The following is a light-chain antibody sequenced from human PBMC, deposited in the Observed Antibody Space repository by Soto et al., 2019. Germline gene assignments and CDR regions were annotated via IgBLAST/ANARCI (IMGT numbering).Light chain of an antibody. Sequence: EKVLTQSPATLSVSPGEKATLSCRASQSVSNNLAWYQHKPGQATRLLIFDASTRATGVPARFSGSGSGTEFTLTISSLQSEDFAVYYCQQYNLWPPVTFGQGTKLEIK. CDR2: DAS. CDR3: QQYNLWPPVT. J-gene: IGKJ2*01. V-gene: IGKV3-15*01. CDR1: QSVSNN.